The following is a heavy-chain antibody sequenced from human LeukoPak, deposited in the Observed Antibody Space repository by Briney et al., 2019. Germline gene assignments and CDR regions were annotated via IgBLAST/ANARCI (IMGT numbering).Heavy chain of an antibody. Sequence: ASVKVSCKASGYSFTRYGISWVRQAPGQGLEWMGWISAYNGNTNYAQKLQGRVTMTTDTSTSTAYMELRSLRSDDTAVYYCARDTPTYCSSTSCLIDDAFDIWGQGTMVTVSS. CDR2: ISAYNGNT. CDR1: GYSFTRYG. J-gene: IGHJ3*02. V-gene: IGHV1-18*01. D-gene: IGHD2-2*01. CDR3: ARDTPTYCSSTSCLIDDAFDI.